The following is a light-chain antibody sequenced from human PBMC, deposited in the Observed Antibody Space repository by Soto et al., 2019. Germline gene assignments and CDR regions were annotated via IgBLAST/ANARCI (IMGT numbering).Light chain of an antibody. CDR1: QSINSF. J-gene: IGKJ3*01. V-gene: IGKV1-39*01. CDR2: DAS. CDR3: QQSYNPPFT. Sequence: DIQMTQSPSSLSASEGDRVTITCRASQSINSFLKWYQQKSGKAPKLLIYDASTLQSGVPSRFSGSGSETEFTLTITNLQPDDFATYYCQQSYNPPFTFGPGTKVDVK.